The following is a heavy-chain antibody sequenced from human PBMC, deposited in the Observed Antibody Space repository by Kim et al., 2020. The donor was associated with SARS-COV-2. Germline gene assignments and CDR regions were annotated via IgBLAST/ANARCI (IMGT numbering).Heavy chain of an antibody. V-gene: IGHV5-51*01. Sequence: RYSPSFQGQVTISADKSISTAYLQWSSLKASDTAMYYCARNDYGDYGPDYWGQGTLVTVSS. J-gene: IGHJ4*02. CDR3: ARNDYGDYGPDY. D-gene: IGHD4-17*01.